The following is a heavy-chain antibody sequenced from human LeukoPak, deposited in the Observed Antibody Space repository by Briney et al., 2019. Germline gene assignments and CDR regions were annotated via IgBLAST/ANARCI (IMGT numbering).Heavy chain of an antibody. CDR2: INHSGST. V-gene: IGHV4-34*01. CDR1: GGSFSGYY. Sequence: SETLSLTCAVYGGSFSGYYWSWIRQPPGKGLEWIGEINHSGSTNYNPSLKSRVTISVDTSKNQFSLKLSSVTAADTAVYYCARRGSSWYRYWGQGTLVTVSS. CDR3: ARRGSSWYRY. J-gene: IGHJ4*02. D-gene: IGHD6-13*01.